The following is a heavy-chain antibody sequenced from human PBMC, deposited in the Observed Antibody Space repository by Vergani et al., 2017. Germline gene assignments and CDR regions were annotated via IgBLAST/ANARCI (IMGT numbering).Heavy chain of an antibody. CDR1: GFSLSTSGVG. CDR2: IYWDDDK. Sequence: QITLKESGPTLVKPTQTLTLTCTFSGFSLSTSGVGVGWIRQPPGKALEWLALIYWDDDKRYSPSLKSRLTITKDTSKNQVVLTMTNMDPVDTATYYCALSTDYCDYTDAFDIWGQGTMVTVSS. V-gene: IGHV2-5*02. CDR3: ALSTDYCDYTDAFDI. D-gene: IGHD4-17*01. J-gene: IGHJ3*02.